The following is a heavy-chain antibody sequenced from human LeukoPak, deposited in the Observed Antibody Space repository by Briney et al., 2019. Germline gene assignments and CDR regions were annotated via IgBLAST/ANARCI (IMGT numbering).Heavy chain of an antibody. J-gene: IGHJ4*02. CDR2: ISAYNGNT. CDR1: GYTFTSYG. D-gene: IGHD4-17*01. V-gene: IGHV1-18*01. CDR3: ARDPTTVTPRILRY. Sequence: ASVKVSCKASGYTFTSYGISRVRQAPGQGLEWMGWISAYNGNTNYAQKLQGRVTMTTDTSTSTAYMELRSLRSDDTAVYYCARDPTTVTPRILRYWGQGTLVTVSS.